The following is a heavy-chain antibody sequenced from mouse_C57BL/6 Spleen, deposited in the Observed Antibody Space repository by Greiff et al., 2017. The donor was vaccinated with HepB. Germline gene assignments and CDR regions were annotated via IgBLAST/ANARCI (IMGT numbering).Heavy chain of an antibody. CDR1: GFTFSDAW. CDR3: TRPSYYGSRGWYFDV. CDR2: IRNKANNHAT. Sequence: EVKVEESGGGLVQPGGSMKLSCAASGFTFSDAWMDWVRQSPEKGLEWVAEIRNKANNHATYYAESVKGRFTISRDDSKSSVYLQMNSLRAEDTGIYYCTRPSYYGSRGWYFDVWGTGTTVTVSS. J-gene: IGHJ1*03. D-gene: IGHD1-1*01. V-gene: IGHV6-6*01.